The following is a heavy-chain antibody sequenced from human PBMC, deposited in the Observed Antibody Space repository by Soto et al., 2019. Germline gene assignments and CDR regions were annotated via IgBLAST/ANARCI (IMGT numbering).Heavy chain of an antibody. D-gene: IGHD3-10*01. J-gene: IGHJ6*02. V-gene: IGHV4-31*03. CDR2: IYYSGST. CDR3: ARDSYGSGSPRHYYYGMDV. CDR1: GGSISSGGYY. Sequence: PSETLSLTCTVSGGSISSGGYYWSWIRQHPGKGLEWIGYIYYSGSTYYNPSLESRVTISVDTSKNQFSLKLSSVTAADTAVYYCARDSYGSGSPRHYYYGMDVWGQGTTVTVS.